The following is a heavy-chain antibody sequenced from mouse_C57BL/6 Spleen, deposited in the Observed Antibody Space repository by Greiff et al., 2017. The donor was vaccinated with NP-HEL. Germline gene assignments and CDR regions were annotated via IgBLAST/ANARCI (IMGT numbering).Heavy chain of an antibody. CDR3: ARRTDEAY. Sequence: QVQLQQPGAELVKPGASVKLSCKASGYTFTSYWMQWVKQRPGQGLEWIGEIDPSDSYTNYNQKFKGKATLTVDTSSSTAYMQLSSLTSEDSAVYYCARRTDEAYWGQGTLVTVSA. D-gene: IGHD5-1*01. V-gene: IGHV1-50*01. CDR1: GYTFTSYW. CDR2: IDPSDSYT. J-gene: IGHJ3*01.